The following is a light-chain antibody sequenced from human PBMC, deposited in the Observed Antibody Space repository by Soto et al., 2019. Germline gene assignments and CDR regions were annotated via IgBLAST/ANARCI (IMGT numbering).Light chain of an antibody. V-gene: IGKV3-20*01. J-gene: IGKJ5*01. CDR3: QQYNSWPPIT. Sequence: EIVLTQSPGTLSLSPGEIATLSCRASQSVSSSYLAWYQQKPGQAPRLLIYGASSRATGIPDRFSGSGSGTEFTLTISSLQSEDFAVYYCQQYNSWPPITFGQGTRLEIK. CDR1: QSVSSSY. CDR2: GAS.